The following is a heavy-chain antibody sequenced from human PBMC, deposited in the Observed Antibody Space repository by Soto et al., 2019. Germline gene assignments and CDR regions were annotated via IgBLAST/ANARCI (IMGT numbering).Heavy chain of an antibody. D-gene: IGHD2-21*02. Sequence: VHLVESGGGVVQPGGSLRLSCAASDFSFSSYAMHWIRQAPGKGLEWLAVISFDGNIIQYADSVKGRFIISRDNSKNTLYLQMNSLRGDDTAVYYCARTVDTITYYFDYWGQGTLVTVSS. CDR2: ISFDGNII. V-gene: IGHV3-30-3*01. CDR1: DFSFSSYA. J-gene: IGHJ4*02. CDR3: ARTVDTITYYFDY.